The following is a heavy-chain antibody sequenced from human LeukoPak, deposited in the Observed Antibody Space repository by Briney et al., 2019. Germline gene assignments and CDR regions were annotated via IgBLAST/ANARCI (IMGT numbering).Heavy chain of an antibody. CDR1: GFTFSSYW. V-gene: IGHV3-7*01. D-gene: IGHD5-18*01. J-gene: IGHJ4*02. CDR2: IKQDGSEK. Sequence: GSLRLSCAASGFTFSSYWMSWVRQAAGKGLEWVANIKQDGSEKYYVDSVKGRFTISRDNAKNSLYLQMNSLRAEDTAVYYCARWTTYTAMVQDYWGQGTLVTVSS. CDR3: ARWTTYTAMVQDY.